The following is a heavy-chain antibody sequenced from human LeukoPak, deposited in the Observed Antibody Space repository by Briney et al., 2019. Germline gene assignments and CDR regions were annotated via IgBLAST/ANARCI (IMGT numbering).Heavy chain of an antibody. J-gene: IGHJ6*03. CDR3: ASTADSSSSQYYYYYYMDV. CDR2: ISGYNGNT. Sequence: ASVKVSCKASGYTFTSYGISWVRQAPGQGLEWMGWISGYNGNTNYAQKFQGRVTMTTDASTSTAYMELSSLRSEDTAVYYCASTADSSSSQYYYYYYMDVWGKGTTVTVSS. V-gene: IGHV1-18*01. CDR1: GYTFTSYG. D-gene: IGHD6-6*01.